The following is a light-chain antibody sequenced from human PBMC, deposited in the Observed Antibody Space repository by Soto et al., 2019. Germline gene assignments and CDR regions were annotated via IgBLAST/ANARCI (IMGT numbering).Light chain of an antibody. J-gene: IGKJ1*01. CDR1: QSISDW. V-gene: IGKV1-5*01. CDR3: QQYYSTPRT. CDR2: GAS. Sequence: DVQLTQSPSTLSASIGDRVIITCRASQSISDWLAWYQQKPGRAPRLLIYGASTRATGIPARFSGSGSGTEFTLTISSLQAEDVAVYYCQQYYSTPRTFGQGTKVDIK.